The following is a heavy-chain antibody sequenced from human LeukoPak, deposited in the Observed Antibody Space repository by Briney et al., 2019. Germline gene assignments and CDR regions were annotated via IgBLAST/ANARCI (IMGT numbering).Heavy chain of an antibody. CDR3: ARHQYYYDSSGYYKMVRSFDY. CDR1: GGSFSGSGYY. CDR2: INHSGST. Sequence: NTSETLSLTCAVYGGSFSGSGYYWSWIRQPPGKGLEWIGEINHSGSTNYNPSLKSRVTISVDTSKNQFSLKLSSVTAADTAVYYCARHQYYYDSSGYYKMVRSFDYWGQGTLVTVSS. V-gene: IGHV4-34*01. J-gene: IGHJ4*02. D-gene: IGHD3-22*01.